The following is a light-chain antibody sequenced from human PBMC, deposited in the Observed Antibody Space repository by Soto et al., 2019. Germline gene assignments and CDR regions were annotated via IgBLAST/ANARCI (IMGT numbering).Light chain of an antibody. CDR3: RSFDRSLSGVV. CDR2: SNT. Sequence: QSVLTQPPSVSGALGQRVTISCTGSSSNIGAGYDVQWYQQLPGTAPKLLIHSNTNRPSGVPDRFSASKSGTSASLAITGLQAEDEADYHCRSFDRSLSGVVFGGGTKLTVL. CDR1: SSNIGAGYD. V-gene: IGLV1-40*01. J-gene: IGLJ2*01.